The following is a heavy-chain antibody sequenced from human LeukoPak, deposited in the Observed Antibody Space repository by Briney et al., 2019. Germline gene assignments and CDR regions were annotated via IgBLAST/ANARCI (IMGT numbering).Heavy chain of an antibody. CDR1: GFTVSSNY. CDR3: ARELGGGTFDY. Sequence: GGSLRLSCAASGFTVSSNYMSWVRQAPGKGLEWVPVIYSGGSTYYADSVKGRFTISRDNSKNTLYLQMNSLRAEDTAVYYCARELGGGTFDYWGQGTLVTVSS. D-gene: IGHD3-16*01. CDR2: IYSGGST. V-gene: IGHV3-66*01. J-gene: IGHJ4*02.